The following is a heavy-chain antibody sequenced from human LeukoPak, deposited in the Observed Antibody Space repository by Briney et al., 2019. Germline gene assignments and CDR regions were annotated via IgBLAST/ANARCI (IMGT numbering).Heavy chain of an antibody. D-gene: IGHD2-2*01. CDR3: AREGYCSSTSCYGSRYYYYYMDV. Sequence: GGSLRLSCAASGFTFSSYSMNWVRQAPGKGLEWVSYISSSSSTIYYADSVKGRFTISRDNAKNSLYLQMNSLRAEDTAVYYCAREGYCSSTSCYGSRYYYYYMDVWGKGTTDTVSS. CDR1: GFTFSSYS. V-gene: IGHV3-48*04. CDR2: ISSSSSTI. J-gene: IGHJ6*03.